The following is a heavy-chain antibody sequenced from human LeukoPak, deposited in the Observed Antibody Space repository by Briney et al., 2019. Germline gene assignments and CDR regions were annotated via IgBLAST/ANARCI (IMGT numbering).Heavy chain of an antibody. CDR2: IYYSGST. Sequence: SETLSLTCTVSGGSIQNYYWSWIRQPPGKGLEWIGHIYYSGSTKYNPSLKSRVTISVDTSKNQFSLKLSSVTAADTAVYYCARGSEWLVSDYWGQGTLVTVSS. CDR1: GGSIQNYY. D-gene: IGHD6-19*01. J-gene: IGHJ4*02. V-gene: IGHV4-59*01. CDR3: ARGSEWLVSDY.